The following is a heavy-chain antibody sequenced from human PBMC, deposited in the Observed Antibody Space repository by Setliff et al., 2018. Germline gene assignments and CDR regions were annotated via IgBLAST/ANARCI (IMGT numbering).Heavy chain of an antibody. Sequence: SETLSLTCTVSGDSISRSTHYWAWIRQPPGKGLEWIGSILYSGGAHSNPSLNSRVSISVDTSKNQFSLRLRSVTAADTAVYYCATTGTYRYFDYWGQGTLVTVSS. J-gene: IGHJ4*02. CDR3: ATTGTYRYFDY. V-gene: IGHV4-39*01. CDR2: ILYSGGA. CDR1: GDSISRSTHY. D-gene: IGHD1-1*01.